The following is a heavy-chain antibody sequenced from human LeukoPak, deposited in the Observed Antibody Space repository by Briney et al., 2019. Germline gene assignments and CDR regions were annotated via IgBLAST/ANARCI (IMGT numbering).Heavy chain of an antibody. CDR1: GYSINSGYY. V-gene: IGHV4-38-2*02. CDR3: ARGQETFDY. Sequence: SETLSLTCTVSGYSINSGYYWGWIRQPPGKGLEWIGSIYHSGSTYYNPSLKSRVTISVDTSKNQFSLKLSSVTAADTAVYYCARGQETFDYWGQGTLVTVSS. CDR2: IYHSGST. J-gene: IGHJ4*02.